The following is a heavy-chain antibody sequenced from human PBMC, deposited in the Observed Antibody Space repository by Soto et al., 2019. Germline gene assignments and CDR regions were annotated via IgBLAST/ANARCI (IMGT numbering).Heavy chain of an antibody. CDR1: GFTFGDSY. V-gene: IGHV3-11*06. Sequence: PGGALGLCYSVSGFTFGDSYMSWIRQAPGKGLEWLSYISPGSRYPAYADSVKGRFTISRDNAKRSLYLQMMSLTAEDTAIYYCVRGGGGGLFDPWGQGTMVPVSS. J-gene: IGHJ5*02. D-gene: IGHD2-15*01. CDR3: VRGGGGGLFDP. CDR2: ISPGSRYP.